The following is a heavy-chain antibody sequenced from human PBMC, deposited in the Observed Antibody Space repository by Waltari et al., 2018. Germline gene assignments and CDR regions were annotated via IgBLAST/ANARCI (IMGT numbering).Heavy chain of an antibody. V-gene: IGHV3-30-3*01. CDR1: GFTFSSYA. D-gene: IGHD3-22*01. Sequence: QVQLVESGGGVVQPGRSLRLSCAASGFTFSSYAMHWVRQAPGKGLEWVAVISYDGSNKYYADSVKGRFTISRDNSKNTLYLQMNSLRAEDTAVYYCAREPPLYYYDSSGYLDYWGQGTLVTVSS. J-gene: IGHJ4*02. CDR3: AREPPLYYYDSSGYLDY. CDR2: ISYDGSNK.